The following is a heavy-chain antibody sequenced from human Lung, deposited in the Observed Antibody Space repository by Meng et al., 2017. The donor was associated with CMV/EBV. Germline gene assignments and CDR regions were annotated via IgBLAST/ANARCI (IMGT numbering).Heavy chain of an antibody. CDR3: APDRGALWFGKFDS. V-gene: IGHV3-53*01. Sequence: LSLXCAASGLTVIRNNMNWVRQAPGKGLEWVSVLYPSGANFYADSVKGRFTISRDSSKNTLYPKMNSLRLDDTAVNYCAPDRGALWFGKFDSWGQGPLVTVSS. CDR1: GLTVIRNN. CDR2: LYPSGAN. D-gene: IGHD3-10*01. J-gene: IGHJ4*02.